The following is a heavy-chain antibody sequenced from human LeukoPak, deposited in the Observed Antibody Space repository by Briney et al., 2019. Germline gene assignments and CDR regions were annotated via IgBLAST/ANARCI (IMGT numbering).Heavy chain of an antibody. Sequence: GGSLRLSCVASGFAFSRYWMRWVRQAPGEGLEWVANIKQDGGGKYYVDSVKGRFTISRDNAKNSLFLQMNSLRVEDTAVYYCARLGGSYYTYWGQGTLVTVSS. D-gene: IGHD1-26*01. CDR2: IKQDGGGK. CDR1: GFAFSRYW. CDR3: ARLGGSYYTY. J-gene: IGHJ4*02. V-gene: IGHV3-7*01.